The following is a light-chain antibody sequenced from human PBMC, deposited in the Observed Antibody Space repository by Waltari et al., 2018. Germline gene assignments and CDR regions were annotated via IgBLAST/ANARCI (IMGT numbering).Light chain of an antibody. Sequence: NFMLTQPHSVSESPGKTVTISCTGSSGSIASNYVQWYQQRPGSAPTTVIYDDNQRPSGVPALFSGSIDSSSNSASLTIAGLKTEDEADYYCQSYDSSNWVFGGGTKLTVL. CDR1: SGSIASNY. V-gene: IGLV6-57*02. J-gene: IGLJ3*02. CDR3: QSYDSSNWV. CDR2: DDN.